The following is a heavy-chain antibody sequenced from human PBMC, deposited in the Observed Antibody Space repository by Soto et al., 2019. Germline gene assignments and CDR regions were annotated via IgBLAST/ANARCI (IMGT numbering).Heavy chain of an antibody. CDR2: ISGSGGST. D-gene: IGHD2-2*01. Sequence: EVQLLESGGGLVQPGGSLRLSCAASGFTFSSYAMSWVRQAPGKGLEWVSAISGSGGSTYYADSVKGRFTISRDNSKNTLYLQMNSLGAEDTAVYYCAKLGYCSSTSCREGAFDIWGQGTMVTVSS. V-gene: IGHV3-23*01. CDR3: AKLGYCSSTSCREGAFDI. J-gene: IGHJ3*02. CDR1: GFTFSSYA.